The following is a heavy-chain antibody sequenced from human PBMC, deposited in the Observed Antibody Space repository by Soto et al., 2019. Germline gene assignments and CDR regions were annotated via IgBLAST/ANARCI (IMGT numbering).Heavy chain of an antibody. D-gene: IGHD7-27*01. Sequence: QMQLQESGPGLVKPSETLSLTCNVSGGSVSSVKYFWSWIRQPPGKGLEWIAYIYNNGNTNYNPSLKSRATLSVDTSKDPCSLKLTSVTAADSAVYFCARTVMPVGNLAAFDHWGQGVLVTVSS. J-gene: IGHJ4*02. CDR1: GGSVSSVKYF. V-gene: IGHV4-61*01. CDR3: ARTVMPVGNLAAFDH. CDR2: IYNNGNT.